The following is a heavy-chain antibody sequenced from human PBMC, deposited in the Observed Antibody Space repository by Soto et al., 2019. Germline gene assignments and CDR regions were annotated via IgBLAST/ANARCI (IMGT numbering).Heavy chain of an antibody. Sequence: SVTLSLTCTVSGGSISSGGYYWSWIRQHPGKGLEWIGYIYYSGSTYYNPSLKSRVTISVDTSKNQFSLTLSSVTAADTAVYYXARDLVGATQNYYYYYGMDVWGQGTTVTVS. CDR2: IYYSGST. CDR3: ARDLVGATQNYYYYYGMDV. CDR1: GGSISSGGYY. J-gene: IGHJ6*02. V-gene: IGHV4-31*03. D-gene: IGHD1-26*01.